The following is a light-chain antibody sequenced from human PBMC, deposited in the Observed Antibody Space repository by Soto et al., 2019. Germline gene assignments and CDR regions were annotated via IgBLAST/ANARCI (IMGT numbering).Light chain of an antibody. Sequence: DIQMTQSPSSLSASVGDRVTITCRASQDIRKDVGWYQQKAGKAPKRLIFAASSLHSGVPSRFSGSRSGTEFTLTIASLQPEDFATYYCLQHNTYPFTFGGGTKVEFK. CDR1: QDIRKD. J-gene: IGKJ4*01. CDR3: LQHNTYPFT. V-gene: IGKV1-17*01. CDR2: AAS.